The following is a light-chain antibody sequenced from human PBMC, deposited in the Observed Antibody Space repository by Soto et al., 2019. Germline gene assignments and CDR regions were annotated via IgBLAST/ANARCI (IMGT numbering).Light chain of an antibody. CDR3: ATWDDSLSGWV. Sequence: QSVLTQSPSVSGTPGQGVTISCSGGTSNIGTYTVNWYQQLPGTAPKVLIYGDNQRPSGVADRFSGSKSGTSASLAISGLRSEDEADYYCATWDDSLSGWVFGGGTKVTVL. CDR2: GDN. J-gene: IGLJ3*02. CDR1: TSNIGTYT. V-gene: IGLV1-44*01.